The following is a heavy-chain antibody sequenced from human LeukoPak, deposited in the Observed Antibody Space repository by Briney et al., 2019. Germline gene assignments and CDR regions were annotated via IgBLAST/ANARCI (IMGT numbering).Heavy chain of an antibody. CDR2: IYSGGST. D-gene: IGHD3-3*01. V-gene: IGHV3-53*01. J-gene: IGHJ3*02. CDR1: GFTVSSNY. Sequence: GGSLRLSCAASGFTVSSNYMSWVRQAPGKGLEWVSVIYSGGSTYYEDSVKGRFTISRDNSKNTLYLQMNSLRAEDTAVYYCARYYDFWSGYYHRPSGAFDIWGQGTMVTVSS. CDR3: ARYYDFWSGYYHRPSGAFDI.